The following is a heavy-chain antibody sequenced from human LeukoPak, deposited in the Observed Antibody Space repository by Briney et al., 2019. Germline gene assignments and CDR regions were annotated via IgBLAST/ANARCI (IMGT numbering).Heavy chain of an antibody. D-gene: IGHD2-2*01. CDR3: ARGDIVVVPAAPTGAEYFQH. Sequence: PGRSLRLSCAASGFTFSSYGMHWVRQAPGKGLEWVAVIWYDGSNKYYADSVKGRFTISRDNSKNTLYLQMNSLRAEDTAVYYCARGDIVVVPAAPTGAEYFQHWGQGTLVTVSS. V-gene: IGHV3-33*01. J-gene: IGHJ1*01. CDR2: IWYDGSNK. CDR1: GFTFSSYG.